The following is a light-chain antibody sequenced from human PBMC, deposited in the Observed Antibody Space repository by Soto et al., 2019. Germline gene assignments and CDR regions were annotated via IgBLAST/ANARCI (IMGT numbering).Light chain of an antibody. CDR2: AAS. Sequence: DIQMTQSPSSLSASVGDRVTITCRASQSISSYLNWYQQKPGKAPNLLIYAASNLQSGVPSRFSGSGSGTDFTLTISSLQPEDFATYYCQQSYSSLLLTFGGGTKVDIK. V-gene: IGKV1-39*01. J-gene: IGKJ4*01. CDR3: QQSYSSLLLT. CDR1: QSISSY.